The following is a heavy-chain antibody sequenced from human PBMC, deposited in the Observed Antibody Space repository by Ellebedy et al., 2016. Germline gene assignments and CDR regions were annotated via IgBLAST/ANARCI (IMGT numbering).Heavy chain of an antibody. Sequence: GGSLRLSXAASGFTFSSYWMTWVRQAPGKGLEWVANINKDGSQKYYVDSVKGRFTISRDNAKNSLYLQMNSLRAEDTAVYYCASGNYHDSWGQGTLVTVSS. CDR1: GFTFSSYW. J-gene: IGHJ4*02. CDR2: INKDGSQK. V-gene: IGHV3-7*01. D-gene: IGHD1-26*01. CDR3: ASGNYHDS.